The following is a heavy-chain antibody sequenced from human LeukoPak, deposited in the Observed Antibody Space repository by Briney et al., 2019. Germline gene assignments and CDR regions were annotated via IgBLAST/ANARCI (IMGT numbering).Heavy chain of an antibody. CDR1: GYSFTSYW. J-gene: IGHJ6*02. Sequence: GESLKISCKGSGYSFTSYWISWVRQMPGKGLEWMGRIDPSDSYTNYSPSFQGHVTISADKSISTAYLQWSSLKASDTAMYYCASSTPLEDSGYYYGMDVWGQGTTVTVSS. CDR3: ASSTPLEDSGYYYGMDV. V-gene: IGHV5-10-1*01. CDR2: IDPSDSYT. D-gene: IGHD1-1*01.